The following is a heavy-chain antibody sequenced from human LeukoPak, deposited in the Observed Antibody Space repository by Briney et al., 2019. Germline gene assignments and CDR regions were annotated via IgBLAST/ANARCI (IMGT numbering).Heavy chain of an antibody. CDR2: ISAYNGNT. Sequence: ASVKVSCKASGYTFTSYGISWVRQAPGQGLEWMGWISAYNGNTNYAQKLQGRVTMTTDTSTSTAYMELRSLRSDDTAIYYCARRGLLWFGELKGDAFDIWGQGTMVTVSS. CDR3: ARRGLLWFGELKGDAFDI. CDR1: GYTFTSYG. V-gene: IGHV1-18*01. J-gene: IGHJ3*02. D-gene: IGHD3-10*01.